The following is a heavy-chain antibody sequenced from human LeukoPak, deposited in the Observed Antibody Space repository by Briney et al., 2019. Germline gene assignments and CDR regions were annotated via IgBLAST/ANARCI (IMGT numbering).Heavy chain of an antibody. Sequence: GGSLRLSCAAFESSFSNSWMHWVRQVPGKGLLWVALITTDGSKTTYADSVRGRFTISRDSAKNTLYLQMNSLRAEDTAVYYCTRDRHYTMDAWGQGTTVTVSS. CDR1: ESSFSNSW. CDR2: ITTDGSKT. CDR3: TRDRHYTMDA. J-gene: IGHJ6*02. V-gene: IGHV3-74*03.